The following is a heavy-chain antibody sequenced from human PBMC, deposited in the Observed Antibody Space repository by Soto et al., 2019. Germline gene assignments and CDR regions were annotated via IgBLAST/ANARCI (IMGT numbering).Heavy chain of an antibody. CDR1: GYTFTSYG. CDR3: AREDYYDSSGYYPPGDYYGMDV. CDR2: ISAYNGNT. J-gene: IGHJ6*02. D-gene: IGHD3-22*01. V-gene: IGHV1-18*01. Sequence: ASVKVSCKASGYTFTSYGISWVRQAPGQGLEWMGWISAYNGNTNYAQKLQGRVTMTTDASTSTAYMELRSLRSDDTAVYYCAREDYYDSSGYYPPGDYYGMDVWGQGTTVTV.